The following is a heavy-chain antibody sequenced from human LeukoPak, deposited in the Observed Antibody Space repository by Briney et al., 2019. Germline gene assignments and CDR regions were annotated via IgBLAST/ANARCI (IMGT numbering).Heavy chain of an antibody. V-gene: IGHV3-74*01. CDR1: GFTFRSYW. CDR3: AREDFNDYYFDY. Sequence: GGSLRLSCAASGFTFRSYWMHWVRQAPGKGLVWVSRSNSDGSSTTYADSVKGRFTVSRDNAKNTLYLQMNCLRAEDTAVYYCAREDFNDYYFDYWGQGTLVTVSS. CDR2: SNSDGSST. D-gene: IGHD2-21*02. J-gene: IGHJ4*02.